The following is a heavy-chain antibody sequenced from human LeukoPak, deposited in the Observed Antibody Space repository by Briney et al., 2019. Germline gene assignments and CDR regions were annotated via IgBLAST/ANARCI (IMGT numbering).Heavy chain of an antibody. CDR2: ISSSSSSI. V-gene: IGHV3-21*01. CDR3: ARGPLPDY. J-gene: IGHJ4*02. CDR1: GFTFSRYG. Sequence: GGSLRLSCAASGFTFSRYGMHWVRQAPGKGLEWVSSISSSSSSIYYADSVKGRFTISRDNAKNSLYLQMNSLRAEDTAVYYCARGPLPDYWGQGTLVTVSS.